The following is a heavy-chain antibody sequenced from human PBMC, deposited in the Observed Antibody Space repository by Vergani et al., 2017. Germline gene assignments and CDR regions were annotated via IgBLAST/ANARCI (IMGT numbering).Heavy chain of an antibody. CDR1: GYTFTSYA. J-gene: IGHJ4*02. D-gene: IGHD6-19*01. Sequence: QVQLVQSGAEVKKPGASVKVSCKASGYTFTSYAMHWVRQAPGQRLEWMGWINAGNGNTKYSQKFQGRVTITRDTSASTAYMELSSLRSEDTAVYYCARARPSGWYGGSFDYWGQGTLVTVSS. CDR3: ARARPSGWYGGSFDY. CDR2: INAGNGNT. V-gene: IGHV1-3*01.